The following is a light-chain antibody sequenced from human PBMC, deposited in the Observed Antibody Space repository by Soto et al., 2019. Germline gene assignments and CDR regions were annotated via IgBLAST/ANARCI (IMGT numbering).Light chain of an antibody. Sequence: QSVLTQPPSVSGSPGQSVAISCTGTSSDVGNSNGVSWYQQPPGTAPKLMIYDVSNRPSGFPDRFSGSKSGNTASLTISGLQAEDEADYYCSSYTSSSTYVFGTGTKLTV. CDR2: DVS. J-gene: IGLJ1*01. CDR1: SSDVGNSNG. V-gene: IGLV2-18*02. CDR3: SSYTSSSTYV.